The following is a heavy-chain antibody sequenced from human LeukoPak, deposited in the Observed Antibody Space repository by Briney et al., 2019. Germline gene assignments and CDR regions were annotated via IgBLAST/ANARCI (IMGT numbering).Heavy chain of an antibody. Sequence: PSETLSLTCTVSGGSISNYYWSWIRQPPGKGLEWIGYIYYSGSTNYNPSLKSRVTISVDTSKNQFSLKLSSVTAADTAVYYCARVDAAMEDAFDIWGQGTMVTVSS. V-gene: IGHV4-59*01. D-gene: IGHD5-18*01. J-gene: IGHJ3*02. CDR2: IYYSGST. CDR3: ARVDAAMEDAFDI. CDR1: GGSISNYY.